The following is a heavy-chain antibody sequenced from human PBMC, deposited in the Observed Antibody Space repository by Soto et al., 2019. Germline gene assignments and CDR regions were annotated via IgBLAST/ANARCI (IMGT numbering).Heavy chain of an antibody. CDR1: GGTFNGHS. Sequence: QVQLVQSGAEVKKPGSSVKVSCKASGGTFNGHSFSWVRQAPGQGLEWMGSIIPMFNTSTYAQRFQGRVTITADESTTTAYMDLSSLTSEDTAVDYCTSDDTVLVGADSAFDIWGQGTMVTVSS. CDR2: IIPMFNTS. D-gene: IGHD4-17*01. J-gene: IGHJ3*02. V-gene: IGHV1-69*01. CDR3: TSDDTVLVGADSAFDI.